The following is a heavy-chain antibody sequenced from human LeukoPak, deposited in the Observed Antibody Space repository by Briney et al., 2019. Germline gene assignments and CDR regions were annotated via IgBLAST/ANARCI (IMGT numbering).Heavy chain of an antibody. J-gene: IGHJ4*02. D-gene: IGHD3-10*01. CDR3: ARRGGSGRSFDY. Sequence: SEALSVTCTVSVASVSSGGYYWSWLRQPPGEGREWMGYIYYSGSTNYNPSLQSRVTILVDTSKNQFSLTVSSVPAADTAVYYCARRGGSGRSFDYWGQGTLVTVSS. CDR2: IYYSGST. V-gene: IGHV4-61*08. CDR1: VASVSSGGYY.